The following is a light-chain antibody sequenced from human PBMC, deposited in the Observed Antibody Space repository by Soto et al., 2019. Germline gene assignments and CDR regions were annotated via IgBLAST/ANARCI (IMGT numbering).Light chain of an antibody. V-gene: IGKV1-9*01. CDR2: VAS. Sequence: DIQLTQSPSFLSASVGDRVTITCRASQGISTYLAWYQQKSGKAPKLLIYVASTLQSGVPSRFSGSGSGTGFTVTISSLQPEDLAIYYCQQLYSYPYTFGQGTKLEI. CDR1: QGISTY. J-gene: IGKJ2*01. CDR3: QQLYSYPYT.